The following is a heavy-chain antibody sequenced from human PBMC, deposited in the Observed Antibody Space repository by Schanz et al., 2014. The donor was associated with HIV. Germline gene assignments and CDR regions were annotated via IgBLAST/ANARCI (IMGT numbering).Heavy chain of an antibody. Sequence: VHLVESGGGLVKPGGSLRLSCAASGFTLSNYWVHWVRQAPGKGLVWVALISHDGTNINYADSVKGRFTISRDNSRNTLYLQMSSLSVEDTAIYYCAKAGSGDLHESFDQWGQGTQVTVSS. CDR3: AKAGSGDLHESFDQ. CDR2: ISHDGTNI. V-gene: IGHV3-30*18. J-gene: IGHJ5*02. CDR1: GFTLSNYW. D-gene: IGHD3-3*01.